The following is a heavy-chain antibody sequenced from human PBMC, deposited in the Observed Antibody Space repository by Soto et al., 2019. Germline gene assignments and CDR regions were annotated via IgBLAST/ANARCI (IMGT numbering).Heavy chain of an antibody. Sequence: QVQLQESGPGLVKPSQTLSLTCTVSGGSISSGGYYWSWIRQHPGKGLEWIGYIYYSGSTYYNPSLKSRVTISVDTSKNQFSLKLSSVTAADTAVYYCARGIMTTVTRYYFDYWGQGTLVTVSS. CDR1: GGSISSGGYY. CDR2: IYYSGST. V-gene: IGHV4-31*03. CDR3: ARGIMTTVTRYYFDY. D-gene: IGHD4-17*01. J-gene: IGHJ4*02.